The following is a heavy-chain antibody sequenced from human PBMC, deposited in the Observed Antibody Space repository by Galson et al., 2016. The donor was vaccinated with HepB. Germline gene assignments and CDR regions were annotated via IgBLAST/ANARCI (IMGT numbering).Heavy chain of an antibody. D-gene: IGHD3-10*01. CDR1: GGPFSGYY. J-gene: IGHJ4*02. CDR2: INHSGST. CDR3: AREKRSIITMVRGATPFDY. V-gene: IGHV4-34*01. Sequence: ETLSLTCAVFGGPFSGYYWSWIRQPPGKGLEWIGEINHSGSTNYNPSLKSRLTISVDTSKNQFSLKLSSVTAADTAVYFCAREKRSIITMVRGATPFDYWGQGTLVTISS.